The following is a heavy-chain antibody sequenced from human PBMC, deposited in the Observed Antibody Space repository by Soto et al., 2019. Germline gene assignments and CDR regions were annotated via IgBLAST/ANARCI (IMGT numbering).Heavy chain of an antibody. D-gene: IGHD6-6*01. Sequence: EVQLVESGGGLVQPGGSLRLSCAASGFTFSSYSMNWVRQAPGKGLEWVSYISSSSSTIYYAGSVKGRFTIYRDNAKNSLYLQMNSLRAEDTAVYYCARRGRSSSGDWFDPWGQGTLVTVSS. J-gene: IGHJ5*02. CDR1: GFTFSSYS. CDR2: ISSSSSTI. CDR3: ARRGRSSSGDWFDP. V-gene: IGHV3-48*01.